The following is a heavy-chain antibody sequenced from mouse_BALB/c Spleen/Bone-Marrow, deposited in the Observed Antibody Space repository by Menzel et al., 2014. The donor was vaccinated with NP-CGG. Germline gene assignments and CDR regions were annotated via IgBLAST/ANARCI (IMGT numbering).Heavy chain of an antibody. Sequence: EVQLQQSGAELVKPGASVKLSCTASGFNIKDTYMHWVKQRPEQGLEWIGRIDPANGNTKYDPKFQGKATITADTSSNTAYLQFSSLTSEDTSVYYCASYYYGSYGFAYWGQGTLVTVSA. CDR2: IDPANGNT. CDR3: ASYYYGSYGFAY. D-gene: IGHD1-1*01. CDR1: GFNIKDTY. V-gene: IGHV14-3*02. J-gene: IGHJ3*01.